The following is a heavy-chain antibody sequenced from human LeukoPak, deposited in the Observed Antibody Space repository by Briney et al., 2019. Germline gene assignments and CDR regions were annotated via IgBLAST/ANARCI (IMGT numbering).Heavy chain of an antibody. D-gene: IGHD3-22*01. Sequence: GGSLRLSCAASGFTFSSYGMHWVRQAPGKGLEWVAVIWYDGSNKYYADSVKGRFTISRDNSKNTLYLQMNSLRAEDTAVYYCASEHYDSSGYYYFDYWGQGTLVTVSS. CDR1: GFTFSSYG. CDR2: IWYDGSNK. CDR3: ASEHYDSSGYYYFDY. V-gene: IGHV3-33*01. J-gene: IGHJ4*02.